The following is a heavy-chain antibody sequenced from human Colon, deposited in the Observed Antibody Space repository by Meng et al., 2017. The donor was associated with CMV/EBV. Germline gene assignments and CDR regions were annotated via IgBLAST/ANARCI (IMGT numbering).Heavy chain of an antibody. CDR3: AGTVAGPDAFDI. J-gene: IGHJ3*02. CDR2: IHPGDSDT. D-gene: IGHD6-19*01. V-gene: IGHV5-51*01. CDR1: GYSFSTSW. Sequence: GESLTISCKGSGYSFSTSWIGWVRQRPGKGLEWMGIIHPGDSDTRYSPSFQGQVTISADESINTAHLQWSSLKTSDTGTYYCAGTVAGPDAFDIWGQGTMVTVSS.